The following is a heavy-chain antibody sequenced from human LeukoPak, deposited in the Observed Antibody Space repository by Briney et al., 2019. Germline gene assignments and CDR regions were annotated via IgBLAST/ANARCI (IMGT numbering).Heavy chain of an antibody. CDR3: ARHEYSGSYYGLSWFDP. CDR2: IYYSGST. D-gene: IGHD1-26*01. J-gene: IGHJ5*02. Sequence: SETLSLTCTVSGGSISSSGYYWGWIRQPPGKGLEWIASIYYSGSTYYNPSLKSRVTISVDTSKNKISLTLSSLTAADTAVYYCARHEYSGSYYGLSWFDPWGQGTLVTVSS. CDR1: GGSISSSGYY. V-gene: IGHV4-39*01.